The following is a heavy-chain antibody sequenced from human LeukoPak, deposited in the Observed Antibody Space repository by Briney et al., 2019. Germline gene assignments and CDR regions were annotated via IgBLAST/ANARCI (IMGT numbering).Heavy chain of an antibody. D-gene: IGHD2-15*01. Sequence: PSETLSLTCAVYGGSFSGYYWSWIRQPPGKGLEWIGEINHSGSTNYNPSLKSRVTISVDTSKNQFSLKLSSVTAADTAVYYCARGGLLGYCSGGSCSTGAFDIWGQGTMVTVSS. CDR1: GGSFSGYY. V-gene: IGHV4-34*01. CDR2: INHSGST. J-gene: IGHJ3*02. CDR3: ARGGLLGYCSGGSCSTGAFDI.